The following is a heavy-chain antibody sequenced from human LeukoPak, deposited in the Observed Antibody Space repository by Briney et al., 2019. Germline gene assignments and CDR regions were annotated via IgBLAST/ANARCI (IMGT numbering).Heavy chain of an antibody. CDR2: IYYSGST. J-gene: IGHJ4*02. Sequence: SETLSLTSTVSGGSISSGGYYWSWIRQHPGKGLEWIGYIYYSGSTYYNPSLKSRVTISVDTSKNQFSLKLSSVTAADTAVYYCARGTYCSGGSCYDLWGQGTLVTVSS. CDR1: GGSISSGGYY. CDR3: ARGTYCSGGSCYDL. D-gene: IGHD2-15*01. V-gene: IGHV4-31*03.